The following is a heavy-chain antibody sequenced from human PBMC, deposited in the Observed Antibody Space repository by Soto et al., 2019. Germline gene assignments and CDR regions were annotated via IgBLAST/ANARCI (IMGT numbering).Heavy chain of an antibody. D-gene: IGHD3-22*01. Sequence: SVKVSCKASGGTFSSYAISWVRQAPGQGLEWMGGIIPIFGTANYAQKFQGRVTITADESTSTAYMELSSLRSEDTAVYYCAATYYYDSSGYYPTRDYWGQGTLVTVSS. V-gene: IGHV1-69*13. CDR1: GGTFSSYA. CDR2: IIPIFGTA. CDR3: AATYYYDSSGYYPTRDY. J-gene: IGHJ4*02.